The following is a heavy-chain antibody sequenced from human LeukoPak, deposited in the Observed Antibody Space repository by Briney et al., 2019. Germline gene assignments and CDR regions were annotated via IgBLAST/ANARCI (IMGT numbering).Heavy chain of an antibody. V-gene: IGHV1-18*01. Sequence: ASVKVSCKASGYTFTTYGISWVRQAPGQGLEWMGWVSGNNGNTNYAQKFQGRVTITADESTSTAYMELSSLRSEDTAVYYCARTPPYQLPSDDAFDIWGQGTMVTVSS. CDR2: VSGNNGNT. J-gene: IGHJ3*02. D-gene: IGHD2-2*01. CDR3: ARTPPYQLPSDDAFDI. CDR1: GYTFTTYG.